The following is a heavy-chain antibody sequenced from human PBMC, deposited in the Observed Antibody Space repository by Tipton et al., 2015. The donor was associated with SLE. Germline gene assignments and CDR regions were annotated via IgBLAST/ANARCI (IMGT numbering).Heavy chain of an antibody. Sequence: SLRLSCTASGFTFSYYGMHWVRQAPGKGLEWVAVIWYDGSDTYYADSVKGRFTISRDNSKDTLYLQMNSLIAEDTAVFYCARGLGISSSWYGADAFDIWGQGTMVTVSS. V-gene: IGHV3-33*01. D-gene: IGHD6-13*01. J-gene: IGHJ3*02. CDR2: IWYDGSDT. CDR3: ARGLGISSSWYGADAFDI. CDR1: GFTFSYYG.